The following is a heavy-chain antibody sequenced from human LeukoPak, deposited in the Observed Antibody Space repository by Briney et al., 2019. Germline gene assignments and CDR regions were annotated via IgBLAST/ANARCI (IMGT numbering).Heavy chain of an antibody. V-gene: IGHV1-8*01. D-gene: IGHD1-26*01. J-gene: IGHJ4*02. CDR1: GYTFTSYD. CDR2: MNPNSGNT. Sequence: ASVKVSCKASGYTFTSYDINWVRQATGQGLEWMGWMNPNSGNTGYAQKFQGRVTMTRNTSISTAYMELSSLTSDDTAVFYCARVQCCDVGKSFLFDYWGQGTLVTASS. CDR3: ARVQCCDVGKSFLFDY.